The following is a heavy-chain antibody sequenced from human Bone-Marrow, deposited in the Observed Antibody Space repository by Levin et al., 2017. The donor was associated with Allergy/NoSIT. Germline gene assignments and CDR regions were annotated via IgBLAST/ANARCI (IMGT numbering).Heavy chain of an antibody. J-gene: IGHJ5*02. Sequence: LSLTCAASGFTFSDYYMGWIRQPPGKGLEWISYISSRSTSLYYADSVKDRFTISRDNAQNSLFLQMNSLRAEDTAVYYCVCSSISCYTESMDPWGQGTLVTVSS. CDR2: ISSRSTSL. CDR3: VCSSISCYTESMDP. V-gene: IGHV3-11*01. D-gene: IGHD2-2*02. CDR1: GFTFSDYY.